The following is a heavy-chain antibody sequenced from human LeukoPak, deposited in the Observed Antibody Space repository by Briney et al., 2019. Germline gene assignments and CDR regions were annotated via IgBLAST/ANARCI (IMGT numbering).Heavy chain of an antibody. D-gene: IGHD2-2*01. J-gene: IGHJ4*02. CDR1: GFTFSSYW. Sequence: PGGSLRLSCAASGFTFSSYWMSWVRQAPGKGLEWVANIKQDGSEKYYVDSVKGRFTISRDNAKNSLYLQMNSLRAEDMALYYCAKDHSNTGNSFSFDYWGQGTLVTVSS. CDR2: IKQDGSEK. CDR3: AKDHSNTGNSFSFDY. V-gene: IGHV3-7*03.